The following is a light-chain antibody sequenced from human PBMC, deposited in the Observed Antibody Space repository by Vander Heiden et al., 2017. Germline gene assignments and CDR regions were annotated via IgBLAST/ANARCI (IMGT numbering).Light chain of an antibody. V-gene: IGLV1-44*01. CDR2: SNN. CDR1: SSNIGSNT. J-gene: IGLJ2*01. CDR3: AAWDDSLNGQV. Sequence: QSVLPQPPSASGTPGQRVTISCSGSSSNIGSNTVNWYQHLPGTAPKLLIYSNNQRPSGVPDRFSGSQSGTSASLAISGLQSEDEADYYCAAWDDSLNGQVFGGGTKLTVL.